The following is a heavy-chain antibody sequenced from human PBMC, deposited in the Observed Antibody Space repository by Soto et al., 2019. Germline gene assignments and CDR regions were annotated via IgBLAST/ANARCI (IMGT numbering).Heavy chain of an antibody. D-gene: IGHD3-16*01. CDR3: ASNYAYAEGYYWYGIDV. Sequence: GSLRLSCAAPESIFRGYGMHWVRQAPGKGLEWVSYISSSVSNIYYADSVKGRFTISRDNAKNTVYLQMNSLRAEDTAVYYCASNYAYAEGYYWYGIDVWGQGTTVTVSS. V-gene: IGHV3-48*04. CDR2: ISSSVSNI. J-gene: IGHJ6*02. CDR1: ESIFRGYG.